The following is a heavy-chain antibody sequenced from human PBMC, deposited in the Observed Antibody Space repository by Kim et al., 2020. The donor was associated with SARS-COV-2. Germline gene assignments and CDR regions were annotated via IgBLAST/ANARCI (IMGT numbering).Heavy chain of an antibody. CDR3: AKDLASSGWYVVGN. V-gene: IGHV3-23*01. D-gene: IGHD6-19*01. Sequence: ADSVKGRFTISRDHSKNTLYLQMNSLRAEDTAVYYCAKDLASSGWYVVGNWGQGTLVTVSS. J-gene: IGHJ4*02.